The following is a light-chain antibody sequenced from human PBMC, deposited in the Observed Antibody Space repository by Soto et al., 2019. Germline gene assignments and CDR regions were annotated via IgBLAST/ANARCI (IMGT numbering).Light chain of an antibody. CDR1: SSDVGGYNY. CDR2: EVS. Sequence: QSALTQPPSASGSPGQSVTISCTGTSSDVGGYNYVSWYQQHPGKAPKLMIYEVSKRPSRVPDHFSGSKSGNTASLTVSGLQAEDEADYYCSSYAGSNNVVFGGGTKLTVL. J-gene: IGLJ3*02. CDR3: SSYAGSNNVV. V-gene: IGLV2-8*01.